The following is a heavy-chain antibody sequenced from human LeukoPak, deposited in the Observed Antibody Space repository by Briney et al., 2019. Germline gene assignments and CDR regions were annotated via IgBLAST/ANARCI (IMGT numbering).Heavy chain of an antibody. CDR2: IYYSGST. D-gene: IGHD3-3*01. CDR3: ARVDFWSDYFFDF. Sequence: PSETLSLTCTVSGGSISSSSYYWGWIRQPPGKGLEWIGSIYYSGSTYYNPSLKSRVTISVDTSKNQFSLKLSSVTAADTAVYYSARVDFWSDYFFDFWGQGTLVTVSS. V-gene: IGHV4-39*01. J-gene: IGHJ4*02. CDR1: GGSISSSSYY.